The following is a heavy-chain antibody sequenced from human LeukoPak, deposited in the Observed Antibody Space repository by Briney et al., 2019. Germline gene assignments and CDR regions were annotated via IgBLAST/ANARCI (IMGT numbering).Heavy chain of an antibody. CDR2: IYYSGST. CDR3: ARKLHRRGFDP. Sequence: PSETLSLTCTVSGGSISSGDHYWSWIRQPPGKGLEWIGYIYYSGSTYYNPSLKSRVTISVDTSKNQFSLKLSSVTAADTAVYYCARKLHRRGFDPWGQGTLVTVSS. CDR1: GGSISSGDHY. J-gene: IGHJ5*02. D-gene: IGHD1-14*01. V-gene: IGHV4-30-4*08.